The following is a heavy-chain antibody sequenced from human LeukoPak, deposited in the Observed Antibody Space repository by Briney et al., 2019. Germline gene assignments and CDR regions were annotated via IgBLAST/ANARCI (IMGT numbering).Heavy chain of an antibody. CDR2: IYSGGST. J-gene: IGHJ4*02. CDR1: GFTVSSNY. CDR3: ARELDTAMDY. D-gene: IGHD5-18*01. V-gene: IGHV3-53*05. Sequence: PGGSLRLSCAASGFTVSSNYMSWVRQAPGKGLEWVSVIYSGGSTYYADSVKGRFTISRDDSKNTLYLQMNSLRAEDTAVYYCARELDTAMDYWGQGTLVTVSS.